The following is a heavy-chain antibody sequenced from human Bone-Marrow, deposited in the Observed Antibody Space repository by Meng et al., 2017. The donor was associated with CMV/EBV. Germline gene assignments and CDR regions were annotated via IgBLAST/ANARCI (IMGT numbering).Heavy chain of an antibody. V-gene: IGHV1-18*01. J-gene: IGHJ4*02. CDR2: ISAYNDNT. CDR3: AREEGGNILLVPASN. Sequence: ASVKVSCKASGYTFTSYGISWVRQAPGQGLEWMGWISAYNDNTNYAQKLQGRVTMTTDTSTSTAYMELRSLRSDDTAVYYCAREEGGNILLVPASNCGQGTLVAVSS. D-gene: IGHD2-2*01. CDR1: GYTFTSYG.